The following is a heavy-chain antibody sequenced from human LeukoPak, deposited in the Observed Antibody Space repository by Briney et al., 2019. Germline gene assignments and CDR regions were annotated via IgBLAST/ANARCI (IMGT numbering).Heavy chain of an antibody. CDR1: GFTFSNYG. CDR3: AKDEWSGPHSGYVPYFDY. Sequence: GGSLRLSCAASGFTFSNYGMHWVRQAPGKGLEWVAFISYDGRIKYSAESVKGRFTISRDNSKNTLYLQMNSLTSEDTALYYCAKDEWSGPHSGYVPYFDYWGQGTLLTVSS. D-gene: IGHD5-12*01. J-gene: IGHJ4*02. CDR2: ISYDGRIK. V-gene: IGHV3-30*18.